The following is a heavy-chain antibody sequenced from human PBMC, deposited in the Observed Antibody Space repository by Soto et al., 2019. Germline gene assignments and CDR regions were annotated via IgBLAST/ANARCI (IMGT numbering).Heavy chain of an antibody. CDR3: ARHTPAISISDH. Sequence: SETLSLTCTFSGCSIISSSYYWGWIRQPPGKGLEWIGSIYYSGSTYYNPSLKSRVTISVDTSKNQFSLKLSSVTAADTAVYYCARHTPAISISDHWGQGTLVTVSS. CDR1: GCSIISSSYY. CDR2: IYYSGST. J-gene: IGHJ4*02. V-gene: IGHV4-39*01. D-gene: IGHD2-15*01.